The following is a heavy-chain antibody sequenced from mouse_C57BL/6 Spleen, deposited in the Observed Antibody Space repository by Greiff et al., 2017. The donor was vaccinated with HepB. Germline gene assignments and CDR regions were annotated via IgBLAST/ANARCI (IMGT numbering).Heavy chain of an antibody. CDR2: IDPDGGGT. Sequence: VQLQQPGPELVKPGASVKLSCKASGYTFTSYWMHWVKQRPGRGLEWIGGIDPDGGGTKYNEKFKSKATLTVDKTSSTAYMQLSSLASEDSAVYCCARRDHCYLRYLYFQGSGTQSPGLVSS. CDR1: GYTFTSYW. D-gene: IGHD5-5*01. V-gene: IGHV1-72*01. CDR3: ARRDHCYLRYLYFQG. J-gene: IGHJ1*03.